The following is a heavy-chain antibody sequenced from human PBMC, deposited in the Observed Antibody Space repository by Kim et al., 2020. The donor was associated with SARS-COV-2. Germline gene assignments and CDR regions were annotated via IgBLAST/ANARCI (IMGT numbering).Heavy chain of an antibody. CDR2: IYYSGST. J-gene: IGHJ6*02. V-gene: IGHV4-59*13. CDR3: ARETYCSGGSCYYYGMDV. CDR1: GGSISSYY. Sequence: SETLSLTCTVSGGSISSYYWSWIRQPPGKGLEWIGYIYYSGSTNYNPSLKSRVTISVDTSKNQFSLKLSSVTAADTAVYYCARETYCSGGSCYYYGMDVWGQGTTVTVSS. D-gene: IGHD2-15*01.